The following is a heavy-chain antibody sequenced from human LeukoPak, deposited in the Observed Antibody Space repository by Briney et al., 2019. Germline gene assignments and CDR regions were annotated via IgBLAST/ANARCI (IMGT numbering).Heavy chain of an antibody. D-gene: IGHD3-10*01. J-gene: IGHJ5*02. CDR2: IHHSGGT. CDR1: GYSITSDDW. CDR3: ARVWHNDPYRDLWLGELTAFDP. Sequence: SETLSLTCSVSGYSITSDDWWAWSRQSPEKGLEWIASIHHSGGTYYNPSFKSRATISVDTSKNQFSLKLSSVTAADTAVYYCARVWHNDPYRDLWLGELTAFDPWGQGTQVTVSS. V-gene: IGHV4-38-2*02.